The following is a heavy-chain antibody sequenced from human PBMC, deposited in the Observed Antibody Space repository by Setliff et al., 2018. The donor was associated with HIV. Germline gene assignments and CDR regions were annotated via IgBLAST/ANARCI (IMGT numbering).Heavy chain of an antibody. Sequence: LSLTCIVSGGSINSTSYYWGWIRQPPGQGLEWIGTIYYSGDTFYNTSLKTRITISVDTSKNHLSLKVSSLTAADTAVYYCARAPYYDYRGLAVYYFDYWGQGTLVTVS. D-gene: IGHD3-22*01. CDR1: GGSINSTSYY. V-gene: IGHV4-39*07. CDR3: ARAPYYDYRGLAVYYFDY. CDR2: IYYSGDT. J-gene: IGHJ4*02.